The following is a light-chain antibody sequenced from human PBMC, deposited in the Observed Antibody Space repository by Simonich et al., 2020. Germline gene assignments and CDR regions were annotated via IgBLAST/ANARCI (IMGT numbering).Light chain of an antibody. CDR2: DAS. CDR3: QQYGSSPWT. CDR1: QSVSSSY. J-gene: IGKJ1*01. Sequence: EIVLTQSPGTLSLSRGERATLSCRASQSVSSSYLAWYQQKPGLAPRLLLYDASSRATGIPDRFSGSGSGTDFTLTISRLEPEDFAVYYCQQYGSSPWTFGQGTKVEIK. V-gene: IGKV3D-20*01.